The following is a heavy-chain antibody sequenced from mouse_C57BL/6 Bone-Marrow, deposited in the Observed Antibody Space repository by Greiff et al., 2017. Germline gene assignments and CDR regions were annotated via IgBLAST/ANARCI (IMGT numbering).Heavy chain of an antibody. V-gene: IGHV5-6*02. CDR1: GFTFSSYG. CDR2: ISSGGSYT. J-gene: IGHJ1*03. D-gene: IGHD1-1*01. Sequence: EVKLVESGGDLVKPGGSLKLSCAASGFTFSSYGMSWVRQTPDKRLEWVATISSGGSYTYYPHSVKGRFTISRDNAKNTLYLQMSSLKSEDTASDYCARRGRRGYFDVWGTGTTVTVSS. CDR3: ARRGRRGYFDV.